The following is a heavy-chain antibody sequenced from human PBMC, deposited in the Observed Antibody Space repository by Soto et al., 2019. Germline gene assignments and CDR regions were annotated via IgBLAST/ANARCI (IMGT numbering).Heavy chain of an antibody. CDR1: GFTFSTYT. D-gene: IGHD3-3*02. J-gene: IGHJ4*02. CDR3: AKIRPSIDY. CDR2: LSNNGINT. V-gene: IGHV3-30-3*02. Sequence: GGSLRLSCAASGFTFSTYTMYWVRQAPGKGLEWVAGLSNNGINTDYADSVKGRFTISRDNSMHTLHLQMNSLRAEDTAVYYCAKIRPSIDYWGQGALVTVSS.